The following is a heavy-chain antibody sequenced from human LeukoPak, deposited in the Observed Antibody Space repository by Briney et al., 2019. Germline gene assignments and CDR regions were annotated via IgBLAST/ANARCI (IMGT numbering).Heavy chain of an antibody. CDR2: IYHSGST. D-gene: IGHD3-10*01. Sequence: PSETLSLTCAVSGYSICSGHYWGWTRQPPGQGLGWIGSIYHSGSTYYNPSLKRRVTISVDTSKNQFSLRLSSVTAADTAVYYCARLDHGEWFGELLRYYFDYWGGETLVTVSS. J-gene: IGHJ4*02. V-gene: IGHV4-38-2*01. CDR3: ARLDHGEWFGELLRYYFDY. CDR1: GYSICSGHY.